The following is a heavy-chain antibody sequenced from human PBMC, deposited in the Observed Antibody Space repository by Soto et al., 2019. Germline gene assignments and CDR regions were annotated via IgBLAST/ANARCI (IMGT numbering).Heavy chain of an antibody. CDR3: ARGSSPVDFDY. J-gene: IGHJ4*02. CDR1: GYTFSNYG. V-gene: IGHV1-18*01. D-gene: IGHD6-13*01. Sequence: QVQLVQSGAEVKKPGASVKVSCKTSGYTFSNYGINWVRQAPGQGLEWMGWINANNGKTNFAQRLQGRVTLTTDTSTSTAYMELMSLRSDDTAVYYCARGSSPVDFDYWGQGTLVTVSS. CDR2: INANNGKT.